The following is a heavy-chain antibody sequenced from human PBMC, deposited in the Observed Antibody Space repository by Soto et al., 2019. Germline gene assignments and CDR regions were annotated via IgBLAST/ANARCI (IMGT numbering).Heavy chain of an antibody. CDR3: AREGGIVGATTVDY. Sequence: PLETLSLTCTVSGGSISSGDYYWSWIRQPPGKGLEWIGYIYYSGSTYYNPSLKSRVTISVDTSKNQFSLKLSSVTAADTAVYYCAREGGIVGATTVDYWGQGTLVTVSS. CDR2: IYYSGST. J-gene: IGHJ4*02. CDR1: GGSISSGDYY. D-gene: IGHD1-26*01. V-gene: IGHV4-30-4*01.